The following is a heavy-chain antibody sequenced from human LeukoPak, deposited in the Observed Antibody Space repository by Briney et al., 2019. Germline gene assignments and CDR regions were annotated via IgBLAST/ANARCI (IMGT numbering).Heavy chain of an antibody. CDR3: ARGRGRTIFGVVYYYYYYGMDV. Sequence: PSETLSLTCAVYGGSFSGYYWSWIRQPPGEGLEWIGEINHSGSTNYNPSLKSRVTISVDTSKNQFSLKLSSVTAADTAVYYCARGRGRTIFGVVYYYYYYGMDVWGQGTTVTVSS. J-gene: IGHJ6*02. CDR2: INHSGST. CDR1: GGSFSGYY. D-gene: IGHD3-3*01. V-gene: IGHV4-34*01.